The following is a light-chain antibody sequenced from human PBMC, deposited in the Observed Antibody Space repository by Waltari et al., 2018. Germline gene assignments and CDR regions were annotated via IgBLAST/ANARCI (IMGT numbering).Light chain of an antibody. CDR3: QQRFNWPPLT. CDR2: NAS. J-gene: IGKJ4*01. CDR1: QSVSNY. Sequence: EIVLTQSPDILSLSPGETATLSCRASQSVSNYLAWYQQKLGQAPRLLISNASTRAPGIPARFSGSGSGTDFTLTISGLEPEDFAVYFCQQRFNWPPLTFGGGTKVEIK. V-gene: IGKV3-11*01.